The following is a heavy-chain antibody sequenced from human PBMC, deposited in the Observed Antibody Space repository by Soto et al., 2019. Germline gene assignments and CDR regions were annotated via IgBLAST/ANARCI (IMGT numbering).Heavy chain of an antibody. CDR2: ISAYNDNT. CDR3: ASQDSSGWYNDAFDI. V-gene: IGHV1-18*01. D-gene: IGHD6-19*01. Sequence: GASVKVSCKASGYTFTSYGISWVRQAPGQGLERMGWISAYNDNTNYAQKLQGRVTMTTDTSTSTAYMELRSLRSDDTAVYYCASQDSSGWYNDAFDIWGQGTMVTVSS. J-gene: IGHJ3*02. CDR1: GYTFTSYG.